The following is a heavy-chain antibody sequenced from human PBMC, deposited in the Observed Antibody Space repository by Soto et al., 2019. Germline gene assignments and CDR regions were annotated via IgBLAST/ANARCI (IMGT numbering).Heavy chain of an antibody. Sequence: QPGGSLRLSCAASGFSFSSYGMHWVRQAPGKGLDWVAVIWYDGSNKYYAESVKGRFTISRDNSKNTLYLQMNSLTVEDTAVYYCARAQYTGSYFDACDVWGQGTMVTVSS. V-gene: IGHV3-33*03. J-gene: IGHJ3*01. D-gene: IGHD1-26*01. CDR2: IWYDGSNK. CDR3: ARAQYTGSYFDACDV. CDR1: GFSFSSYG.